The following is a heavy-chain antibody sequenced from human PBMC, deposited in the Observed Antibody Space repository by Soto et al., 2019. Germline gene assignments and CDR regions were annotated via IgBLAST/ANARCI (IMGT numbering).Heavy chain of an antibody. D-gene: IGHD6-13*01. CDR1: GYDFTAYD. V-gene: IGHV1-8*02. CDR2: MNPINGDT. J-gene: IGHJ6*02. Sequence: ASVKVSCKASGYDFTAYDINWVRQASGQGLEWMGWMNPINGDTGSARRFQGRVTMTRNTATGTAYMELTSLRLDDTAVYYCGSGPSPRAPAGGTPYYYAMDVWGQGTTVTVSS. CDR3: GSGPSPRAPAGGTPYYYAMDV.